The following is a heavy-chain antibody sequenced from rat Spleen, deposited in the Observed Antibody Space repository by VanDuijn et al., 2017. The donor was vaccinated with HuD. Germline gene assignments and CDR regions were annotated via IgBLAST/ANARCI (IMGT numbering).Heavy chain of an antibody. Sequence: EVQLVESGGGLVQPGRSMKLSCAALGFTFSNYYMAWVRQAPTKGLEWVASISTGGGNTYYRDSVKGRFTISRDNAKTTLYLQMDSLRSEDTATYFCAREAGLPFHYFDYWGQGVMVTVSS. V-gene: IGHV5-25*01. J-gene: IGHJ2*01. CDR2: ISTGGGNT. CDR3: AREAGLPFHYFDY. CDR1: GFTFSNYY. D-gene: IGHD1-4*01.